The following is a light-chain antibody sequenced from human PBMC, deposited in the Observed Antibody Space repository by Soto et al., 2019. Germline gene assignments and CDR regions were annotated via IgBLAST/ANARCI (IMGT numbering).Light chain of an antibody. J-gene: IGKJ4*01. CDR3: QKYNSAPLT. CDR1: QAIGVY. Sequence: DIQVTQSPSSLSASLGDRVTITCRANQAIGVYLAWVQQQPGKVPKLLIYAASALQSGVPSRFSGSESRTDFTLTISSLQPEDIATYYWQKYNSAPLTFGGGTKVEF. V-gene: IGKV1-27*01. CDR2: AAS.